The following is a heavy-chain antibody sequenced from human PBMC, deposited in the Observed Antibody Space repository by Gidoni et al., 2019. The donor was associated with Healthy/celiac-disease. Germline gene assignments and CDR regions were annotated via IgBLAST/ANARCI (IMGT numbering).Heavy chain of an antibody. CDR1: GFTFSSYA. Sequence: QVQLVASGGGVVQPGRSLRLSCAASGFTFSSYAMHWVRQGPGKGLERVAVISDDGNNKYYADSVKGRFTISRDNSKNTLYLQMNSLRAEDTAVYYCASLAVAGTAEAFDIWGQGTMVTVSS. J-gene: IGHJ3*02. CDR2: ISDDGNNK. CDR3: ASLAVAGTAEAFDI. V-gene: IGHV3-30-3*01. D-gene: IGHD6-19*01.